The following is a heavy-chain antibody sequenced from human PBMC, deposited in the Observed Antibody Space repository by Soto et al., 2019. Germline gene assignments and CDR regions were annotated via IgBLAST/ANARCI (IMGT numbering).Heavy chain of an antibody. D-gene: IGHD3-10*01. CDR3: ARDRGVVSYYYYYGMDV. J-gene: IGHJ6*02. CDR2: IYYSGST. Sequence: SETLSLTCTVSGGSISSGGYYWSWIRQHPGKGLEWIGYIYYSGSTYYNPSLKSRVTISVDTSKNQFPLKLSSVTAADTAVYYCARDRGVVSYYYYYGMDVWGQGTTVTVSS. V-gene: IGHV4-31*03. CDR1: GGSISSGGYY.